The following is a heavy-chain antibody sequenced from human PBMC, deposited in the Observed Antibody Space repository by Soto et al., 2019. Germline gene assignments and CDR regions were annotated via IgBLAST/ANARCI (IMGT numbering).Heavy chain of an antibody. V-gene: IGHV4-59*01. Sequence: PSETLSLTCTVSGGSISSYYWSWIRQPPGKGLEWIGYIYYSGSTNYNPSLKSRVTISVDTSKNQFSLKLSSVTAADTAVYYCASGGYCDILTGYYYYYYGMDVWGQGTTVT. J-gene: IGHJ6*02. CDR2: IYYSGST. CDR3: ASGGYCDILTGYYYYYYGMDV. D-gene: IGHD3-9*01. CDR1: GGSISSYY.